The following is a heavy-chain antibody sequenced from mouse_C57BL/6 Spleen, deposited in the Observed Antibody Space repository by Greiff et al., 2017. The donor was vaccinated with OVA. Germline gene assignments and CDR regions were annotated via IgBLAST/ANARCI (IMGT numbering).Heavy chain of an antibody. V-gene: IGHV1-64*01. Sequence: QVQLQQPGAELVKPGASVKLSCKASGYTFTSYWMHWVKQRPGQGLEWIGMIHPNSGSTNYNEKFNSKATLTVDKSSSTAYMQLSSLTSEDSAVYYCASSPYYYGTSYWYFDVWVTGTTVTVSS. CDR3: ASSPYYYGTSYWYFDV. D-gene: IGHD1-1*01. CDR2: IHPNSGST. CDR1: GYTFTSYW. J-gene: IGHJ1*03.